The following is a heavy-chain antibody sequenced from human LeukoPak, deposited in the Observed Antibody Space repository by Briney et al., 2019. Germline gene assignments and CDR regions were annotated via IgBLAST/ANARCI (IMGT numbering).Heavy chain of an antibody. CDR3: AKDGNSYDSSGYPILGTFDI. D-gene: IGHD3-22*01. J-gene: IGHJ3*02. CDR2: ISGSGGST. V-gene: IGHV3-23*01. CDR1: GFTFSSYA. Sequence: GGSLRLSCPASGFTFSSYAMSWVRQAPGKGLEWVSAISGSGGSTYYADSVKGRFTISRDNSKNTLYLQMNSLRAEDTAVYYCAKDGNSYDSSGYPILGTFDIWGQGTMVTVSS.